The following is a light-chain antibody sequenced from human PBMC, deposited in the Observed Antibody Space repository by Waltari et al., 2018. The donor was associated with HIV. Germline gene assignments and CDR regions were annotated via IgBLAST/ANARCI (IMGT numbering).Light chain of an antibody. CDR1: NSNIGNNT. Sequence: QSVLTQSPSASGTPGHSVNISCSGSNSNIGNNTVNWYRHLPETAPKLLIYTDNQRPSGVPDRFSGSKSGTSASLAISGLQSEDEADYYCAAWDDSLNGHVFGTGTKVTVL. CDR3: AAWDDSLNGHV. V-gene: IGLV1-44*01. J-gene: IGLJ1*01. CDR2: TDN.